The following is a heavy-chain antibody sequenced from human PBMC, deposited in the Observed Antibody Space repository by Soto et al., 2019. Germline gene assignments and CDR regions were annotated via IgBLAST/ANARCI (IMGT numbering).Heavy chain of an antibody. CDR1: GFTFSSYA. CDR3: ASLFPRPYDSSGYYPSFDAFDI. D-gene: IGHD3-22*01. V-gene: IGHV3-30-3*01. CDR2: ISYDGSNK. Sequence: GGSLRLSCAASGFTFSSYAMHWVRQAPGKGLEWVAVISYDGSNKYYADSVKGRFTISRDNSKNTLYLQMNSLRAEDTAVYYCASLFPRPYDSSGYYPSFDAFDIWGQGTMVTVSS. J-gene: IGHJ3*02.